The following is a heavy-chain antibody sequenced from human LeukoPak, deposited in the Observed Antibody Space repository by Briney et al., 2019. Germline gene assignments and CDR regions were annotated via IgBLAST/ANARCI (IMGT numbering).Heavy chain of an antibody. V-gene: IGHV3-21*04. Sequence: GGSLRLSCAASGFTFSSYSMNWVRQAPGKGLEWVSSISSSSSYIYYADSVKGRSTISRDNSKNTLYLQMNSLRAEDTAVYYCAKRRWFDPWGQGTLVTVSS. CDR1: GFTFSSYS. CDR3: AKRRWFDP. J-gene: IGHJ5*02. CDR2: ISSSSSYI.